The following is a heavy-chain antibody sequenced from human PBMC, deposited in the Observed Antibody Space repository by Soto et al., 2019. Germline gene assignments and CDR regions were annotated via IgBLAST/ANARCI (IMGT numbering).Heavy chain of an antibody. D-gene: IGHD3-10*01. Sequence: SETLSLTCAVYGGSFSGYYWSWIRQPPGKGLEWIGEINHSRSTNYNPSSKSRVTISVDTSKNQLSLKLSSVTAADTAVYYWAGTVITMVRGVMASSYYYYGMDVWGQGTTVTGSS. J-gene: IGHJ6*02. CDR2: INHSRST. V-gene: IGHV4-34*01. CDR1: GGSFSGYY. CDR3: AGTVITMVRGVMASSYYYYGMDV.